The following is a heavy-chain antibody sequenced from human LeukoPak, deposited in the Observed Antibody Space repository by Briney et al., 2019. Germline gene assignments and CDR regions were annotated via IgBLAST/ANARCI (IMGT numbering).Heavy chain of an antibody. CDR2: INPNSGGT. CDR1: GYTFTGYY. D-gene: IGHD1-26*01. CDR3: ARYRSRATDFDY. J-gene: IGHJ4*02. Sequence: ASVTVSFTASGYTFTGYYMHWVRQAPGQGLEWMGWINPNSGGTNYAQKFQGRVTMTRDTSISTAHMELSRLRSDDTAVYYCARYRSRATDFDYWGQGTLVTVSS. V-gene: IGHV1-2*02.